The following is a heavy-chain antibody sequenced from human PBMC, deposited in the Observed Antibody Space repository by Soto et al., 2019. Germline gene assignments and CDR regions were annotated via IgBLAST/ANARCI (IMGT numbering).Heavy chain of an antibody. V-gene: IGHV3-33*01. CDR3: ASSSSTSPYYFDY. J-gene: IGHJ4*02. CDR2: IWYDGSNK. Sequence: QVQLVESGGGVVQPGRSLRLSCAASGFTFSSYGMHWVRQAPGKGREWVAVIWYDGSNKYYADAVKGRFTISRDNSKNTLYLQMNSLRAEDTAVYYCASSSSTSPYYFDYGGQGTLVTVSS. CDR1: GFTFSSYG. D-gene: IGHD2-2*01.